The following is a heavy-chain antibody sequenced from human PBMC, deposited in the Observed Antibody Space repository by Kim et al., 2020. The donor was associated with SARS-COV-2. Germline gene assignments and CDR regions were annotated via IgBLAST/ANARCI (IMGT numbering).Heavy chain of an antibody. J-gene: IGHJ4*02. CDR2: IKQDGSEK. D-gene: IGHD2-2*01. CDR3: ARARQVVPVFDDYPDYFGS. V-gene: IGHV3-7*03. CDR1: GFSFSSYG. Sequence: GGSLRLSCAASGFSFSSYGMSWVRQAPGKGLEWVANIKQDGSEKYYVDSVKGRFTISRDSAKNSLYLQMNSLRAEDTAVYYCARARQVVPVFDDYPDYFGSWGQGTLVTVSS.